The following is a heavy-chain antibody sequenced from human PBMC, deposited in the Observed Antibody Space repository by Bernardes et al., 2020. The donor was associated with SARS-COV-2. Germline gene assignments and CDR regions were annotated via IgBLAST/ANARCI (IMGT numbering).Heavy chain of an antibody. V-gene: IGHV3-23*01. CDR3: AKGATMVTNPTDY. J-gene: IGHJ4*02. CDR1: GFIFSSCA. D-gene: IGHD4-17*01. CDR2: ITGSGDRS. Sequence: GGSLRLSCAGSGFIFSSCAMSWVRLAPGRGLEWVSAITGSGDRSYYADSVKGRFSISRDNSKNTLYLQMNSLRVEDTAIYYCAKGATMVTNPTDYWGQGTLVTVSS.